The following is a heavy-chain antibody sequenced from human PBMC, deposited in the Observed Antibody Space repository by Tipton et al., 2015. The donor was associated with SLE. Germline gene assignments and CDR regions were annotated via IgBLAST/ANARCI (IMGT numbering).Heavy chain of an antibody. J-gene: IGHJ3*01. D-gene: IGHD2-2*01. CDR3: AKALWADKDFAIMPPTIRVRSFDV. Sequence: GLVKPSETLSLICLVSGASIGNSSSYWSWIRQPPGKGLEWIGYIYDSGNTNYNPSLKSRVTISMDTSKNHFALRLTSVTAADTAVYYCAKALWADKDFAIMPPTIRVRSFDVWGRGTTVTVPS. CDR2: IYDSGNT. V-gene: IGHV4-61*03. CDR1: GASIGNSSSY.